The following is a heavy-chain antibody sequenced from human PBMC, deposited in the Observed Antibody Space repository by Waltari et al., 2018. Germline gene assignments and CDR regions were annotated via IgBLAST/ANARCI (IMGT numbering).Heavy chain of an antibody. Sequence: EVQLLESGGGLVQPGGSLRLPCAASGFTFRSYALGWVRPAPGKGLEWVSGIGDSGGSTYDAESVKGRCTISRENSKNTRHLQMNSLRAEGTAVYYCAKGNVPATVHFAFDIWGPGTRVTVSA. V-gene: IGHV3-23*01. CDR2: IGDSGGST. J-gene: IGHJ3*02. CDR3: AKGNVPATVHFAFDI. CDR1: GFTFRSYA. D-gene: IGHD2-2*01.